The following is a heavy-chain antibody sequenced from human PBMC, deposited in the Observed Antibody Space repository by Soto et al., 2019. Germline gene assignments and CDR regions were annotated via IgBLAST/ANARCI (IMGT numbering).Heavy chain of an antibody. Sequence: QVHLVQSGGEVKKTGASVTVSCKASGYRFASYAIGWVRQAPGQGLEWVGWISAYNGNTRYAQKLQGRVTMTTDTSTSTAYMELRSLKSDATPVYYCARERVTLVRGPQNWFDPWGQGTLVTVPS. CDR3: ARERVTLVRGPQNWFDP. V-gene: IGHV1-18*01. D-gene: IGHD3-10*01. CDR1: GYRFASYA. CDR2: ISAYNGNT. J-gene: IGHJ5*02.